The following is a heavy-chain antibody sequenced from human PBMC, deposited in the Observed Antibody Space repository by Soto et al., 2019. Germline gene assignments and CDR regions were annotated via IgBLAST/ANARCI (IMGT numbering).Heavy chain of an antibody. CDR3: TTAQPRGPDY. D-gene: IGHD5-12*01. CDR1: GFTFSDAR. J-gene: IGHJ4*02. V-gene: IGHV3-15*01. CDR2: IKGKADGGTV. Sequence: PGGSLRLSCAASGFTFSDARMNRVRQAPGKGLEWVGLIKGKADGGTVDYSAPVKGRFIISRDDSRNTLYLHMSSLKTEDTAVYYCTTAQPRGPDYWGQGTLVTVSS.